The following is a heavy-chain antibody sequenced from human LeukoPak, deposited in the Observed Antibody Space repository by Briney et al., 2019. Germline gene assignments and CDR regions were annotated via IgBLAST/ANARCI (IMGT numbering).Heavy chain of an antibody. V-gene: IGHV4-34*01. CDR2: INHSGST. Sequence: SETLSLTCAVYGGSFSGYYWSWIRQPPGKGLEWIGEINHSGSTNYNPSLKSRVTISVDTSKNQFSLKLSSATAADTAVYYCARGFPNFDWLLNKYYFDYWGQGTLVTVSS. D-gene: IGHD3-9*01. J-gene: IGHJ4*02. CDR1: GGSFSGYY. CDR3: ARGFPNFDWLLNKYYFDY.